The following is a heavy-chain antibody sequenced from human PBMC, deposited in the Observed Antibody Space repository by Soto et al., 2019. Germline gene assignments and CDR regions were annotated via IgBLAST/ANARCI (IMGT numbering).Heavy chain of an antibody. CDR3: AKYKTPSRLRYFDWTHDAFDI. V-gene: IGHV5-51*01. J-gene: IGHJ3*02. CDR2: IYPGDSDT. Sequence: PGESLKISCKGSGYTFTSYWIAWVRQMPGKGLEWMAIIYPGDSDTRYSPSSQGQVTISADKSINTAYLQWSSLKASDTAVYYCAKYKTPSRLRYFDWTHDAFDIWGQGTMVTVSS. D-gene: IGHD3-9*01. CDR1: GYTFTSYW.